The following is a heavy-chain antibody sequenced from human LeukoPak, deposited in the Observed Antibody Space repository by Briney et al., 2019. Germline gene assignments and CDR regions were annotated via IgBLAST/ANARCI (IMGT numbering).Heavy chain of an antibody. Sequence: ASVKVSCKASGYTFTGYYMHWVRQAPGQGLEWMGWINPNSGGTNYAQKFQGRVTMTRDTSISTAYMEPSRLRSDDTAVYYCARLSIAARSDFDYWGQGTLVTVSS. J-gene: IGHJ4*02. CDR3: ARLSIAARSDFDY. CDR1: GYTFTGYY. CDR2: INPNSGGT. D-gene: IGHD6-6*01. V-gene: IGHV1-2*02.